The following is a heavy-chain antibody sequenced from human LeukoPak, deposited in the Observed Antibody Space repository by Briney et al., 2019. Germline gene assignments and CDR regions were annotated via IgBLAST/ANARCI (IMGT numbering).Heavy chain of an antibody. CDR1: GGSISSYY. J-gene: IGHJ3*02. D-gene: IGHD2-15*01. CDR2: IYYSGST. V-gene: IGHV4-59*01. Sequence: SETLSLTCTVSGGSISSYYWSWIRQPPGKGLEWIGYIYYSGSTNCNPSLKSRVTISVDTSKNQFSLKLSSVTAADTAVYYCARDGCSGGSCQGPDAFDIWGQGTMVTVSS. CDR3: ARDGCSGGSCQGPDAFDI.